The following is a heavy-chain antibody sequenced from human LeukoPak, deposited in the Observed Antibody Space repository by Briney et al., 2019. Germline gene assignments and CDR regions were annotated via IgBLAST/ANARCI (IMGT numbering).Heavy chain of an antibody. J-gene: IGHJ4*02. Sequence: ASVKVSCKTSGYTFTRYTIHWMRQAPGQGLEWMGWINTNTGNPTYAQGFTGRFVFSLDTSVSTAYLHISSLEAEDTAIYYCATDLKKGDSGCFDYWGQGTLVTVSS. D-gene: IGHD6-19*01. CDR1: GYTFTRYT. CDR3: ATDLKKGDSGCFDY. V-gene: IGHV7-4-1*02. CDR2: INTNTGNP.